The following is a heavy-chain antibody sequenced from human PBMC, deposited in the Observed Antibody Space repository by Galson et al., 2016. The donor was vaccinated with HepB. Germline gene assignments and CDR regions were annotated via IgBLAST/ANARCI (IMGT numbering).Heavy chain of an antibody. CDR2: INPSGGST. D-gene: IGHD3-16*01. Sequence: SVKVSCKASGYTFTSSYIHWVRQAPGQGLEWMGIINPSGGSTSNAQKFQGRVPMTTGTSTSVVFMELSSLRSEDTAVYYCARDEGGRRRALPPMDVWGQGTLVTVSS. J-gene: IGHJ4*02. CDR1: GYTFTSSY. CDR3: ARDEGGRRRALPPMDV. V-gene: IGHV1-46*01.